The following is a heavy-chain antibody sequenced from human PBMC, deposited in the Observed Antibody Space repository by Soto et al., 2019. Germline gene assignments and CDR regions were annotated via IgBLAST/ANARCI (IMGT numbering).Heavy chain of an antibody. D-gene: IGHD2-2*01. V-gene: IGHV3-23*01. CDR3: AKSLSTAVNYGLDV. J-gene: IGHJ6*02. CDR1: GFTFSDNA. CDR2: ISDDGDSA. Sequence: LRLSCGASGFTFSDNAMTWVRQALGKGLEWVSSISDDGDSAYYADSVKGRFAVSRDNSKNTLFLHMNSLGAEDTAVYYCAKSLSTAVNYGLDVWGQGTSVTSP.